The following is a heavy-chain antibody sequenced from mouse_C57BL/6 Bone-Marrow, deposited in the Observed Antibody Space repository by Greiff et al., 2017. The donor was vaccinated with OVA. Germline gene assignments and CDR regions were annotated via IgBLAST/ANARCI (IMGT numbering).Heavy chain of an antibody. CDR3: ARLDAMDY. J-gene: IGHJ4*01. Sequence: DVQLVESGGGLVQPGGFLKLSCAASGFTFSDFYMYWIRQTPEKRLEWVAYISNGGGSTYYPDTVKGRFTISRDNAKNTLYLQMSRLKSEDTAMYYCARLDAMDYWGQGTSVTVSS. V-gene: IGHV5-12*01. CDR2: ISNGGGST. CDR1: GFTFSDFY.